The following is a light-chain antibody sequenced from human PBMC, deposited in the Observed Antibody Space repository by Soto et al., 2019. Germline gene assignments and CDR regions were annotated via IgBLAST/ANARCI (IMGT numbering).Light chain of an antibody. CDR3: MQALQTRT. J-gene: IGKJ1*01. V-gene: IGKV2-28*01. CDR1: QILLHSNGYNY. CDR2: LGS. Sequence: IVMTQSPLSLPVTPGEPASNSCRSSQILLHSNGYNYLDWYLQKPGQSPQLLIYLGSYRASGVPDRFSGSGSGTDFTLKISRVEAEDVGVYYCMQALQTRTFGQGTKVDI.